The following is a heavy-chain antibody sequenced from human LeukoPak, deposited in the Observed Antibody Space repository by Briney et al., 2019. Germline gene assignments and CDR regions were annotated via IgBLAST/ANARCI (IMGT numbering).Heavy chain of an antibody. CDR1: EYTFTDYY. CDR3: TRAFDP. Sequence: GASVKVSCKASEYTFTDYYFYWVRQSPGQGLEWMGAINPSGGLTRYAQKFQGRVTMTTDTSTTTVYMELTGLKSDDTAVYFCTRAFDPWGQGTRVTVSS. V-gene: IGHV1-46*01. CDR2: INPSGGLT. J-gene: IGHJ5*02.